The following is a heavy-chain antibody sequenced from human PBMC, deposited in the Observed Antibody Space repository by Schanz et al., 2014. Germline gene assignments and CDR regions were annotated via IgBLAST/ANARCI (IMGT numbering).Heavy chain of an antibody. Sequence: EVQLVESGGGLVQPGGSLRLSCAASGFTLSTNVVHWVRQAPGKGLVWVSSISWNSGSVAYADSVKGRFTISRDNAKNSLYLQMSSLRAEDTAVYYCVRIYSGYSGGYLNYWGQGTLVTVSS. D-gene: IGHD5-12*01. CDR1: GFTLSTNV. J-gene: IGHJ4*02. CDR3: VRIYSGYSGGYLNY. V-gene: IGHV3-74*01. CDR2: ISWNSGSV.